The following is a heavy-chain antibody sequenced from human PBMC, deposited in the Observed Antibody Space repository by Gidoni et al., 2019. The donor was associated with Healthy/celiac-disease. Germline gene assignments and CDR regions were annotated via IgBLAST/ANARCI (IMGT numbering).Heavy chain of an antibody. CDR1: GFTFSDYY. D-gene: IGHD5-12*01. CDR3: ARDLFLSGYDFDYYYGMDV. Sequence: VQLVESGGGLVKPGGSLRLSCPASGFTFSDYYLRWIRQAPGKGLEWVSYISSSGSTIYYADSVKGRFTISRDNAKNSLYLQMNSLRAEDTAVYYCARDLFLSGYDFDYYYGMDVWGQGTTVTVSS. V-gene: IGHV3-11*01. J-gene: IGHJ6*02. CDR2: ISSSGSTI.